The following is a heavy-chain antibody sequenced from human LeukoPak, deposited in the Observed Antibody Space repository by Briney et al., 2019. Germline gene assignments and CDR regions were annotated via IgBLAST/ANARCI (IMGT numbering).Heavy chain of an antibody. Sequence: GGSLRLSCAASGFTFSSYSMNWVRQAPGKGLEWVSYISSSSSTIYYADSVKGRFTISRDSAKNSLYLQMNSLRAEDTAVYYCARKITVAGINWYFDLWGRGTLVTVSS. CDR1: GFTFSSYS. CDR2: ISSSSSTI. V-gene: IGHV3-48*04. D-gene: IGHD6-19*01. CDR3: ARKITVAGINWYFDL. J-gene: IGHJ2*01.